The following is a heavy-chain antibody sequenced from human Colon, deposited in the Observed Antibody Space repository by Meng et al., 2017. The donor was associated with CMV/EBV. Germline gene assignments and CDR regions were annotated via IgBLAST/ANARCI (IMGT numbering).Heavy chain of an antibody. CDR1: GYTFTGFY. CDR2: INPKSGDT. CDR3: ARDLWSGSSDYFDY. V-gene: IGHV1-2*02. Sequence: QLQLVQSGAEVKKPGASVKLSCKASGYTFTGFYIQWVRQAPGKGLEWMGWINPKSGDTIYEQKFQCRVTMTRDTSISTVYMDLNSLRSDDTAVYFCARDLWSGSSDYFDYWGQGTLVTVSS. D-gene: IGHD3-3*01. J-gene: IGHJ4*02.